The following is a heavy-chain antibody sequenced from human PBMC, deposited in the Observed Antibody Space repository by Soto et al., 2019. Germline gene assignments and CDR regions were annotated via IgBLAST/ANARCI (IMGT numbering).Heavy chain of an antibody. D-gene: IGHD6-19*01. Sequence: QVQLVESGGGVVQPGRSLRLSCAASGFILSSYGMHWVRQAPGKGLEWVAVIWYDGSNKYYADSVKGRFTISRDNSKNMLYLQMNSLRAEDTAVYYCARDPGGWLRHRIAVAEYNYYYGVAVWGQGTTVTVSS. V-gene: IGHV3-33*01. CDR2: IWYDGSNK. CDR1: GFILSSYG. J-gene: IGHJ6*02. CDR3: ARDPGGWLRHRIAVAEYNYYYGVAV.